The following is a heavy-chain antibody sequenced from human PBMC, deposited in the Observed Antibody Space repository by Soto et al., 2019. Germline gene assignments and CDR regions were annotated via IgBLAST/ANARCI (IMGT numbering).Heavy chain of an antibody. Sequence: PGESLKISCKGSGYSFTSYWIGWVRQMPGKGLEWMGIIYPGDSDTRYSPSFQGQVTISADKSISTAYLEWSSLKAADTGMYYCARTYYYDSSGYYYRPLDYWGQGTLVTGSS. D-gene: IGHD3-22*01. CDR2: IYPGDSDT. J-gene: IGHJ4*02. V-gene: IGHV5-51*01. CDR3: ARTYYYDSSGYYYRPLDY. CDR1: GYSFTSYW.